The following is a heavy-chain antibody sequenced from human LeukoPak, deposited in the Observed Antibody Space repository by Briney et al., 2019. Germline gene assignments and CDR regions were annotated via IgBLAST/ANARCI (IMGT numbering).Heavy chain of an antibody. CDR3: ARLRITFGGAN. V-gene: IGHV4-38-2*02. CDR1: GYSISSGYY. D-gene: IGHD3-16*01. CDR2: IYYSGST. J-gene: IGHJ4*02. Sequence: SETLSLTCTVSGYSISSGYYWGWIRQPPGKGLEWIGSIYYSGSTYYNPSLKSRVTISVGTSKNQFSLKLSSVTAADTAVYYCARLRITFGGANWGQGTLVTVSS.